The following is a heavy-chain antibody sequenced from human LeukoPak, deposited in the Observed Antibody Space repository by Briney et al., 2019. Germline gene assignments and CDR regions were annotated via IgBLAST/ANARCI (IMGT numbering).Heavy chain of an antibody. CDR3: ARVRDLAYFDY. J-gene: IGHJ4*02. CDR2: INPNIGGT. V-gene: IGHV1-2*02. D-gene: IGHD2-21*02. Sequence: ASVTVSFKTSGYTFTVYYMHWVRQAPGQGLEWMGWINPNIGGTNYAQKFQGRVTMTRYTSISTAYMELSRLRSDDTAVYYCARVRDLAYFDYWGQGTLVTVSS. CDR1: GYTFTVYY.